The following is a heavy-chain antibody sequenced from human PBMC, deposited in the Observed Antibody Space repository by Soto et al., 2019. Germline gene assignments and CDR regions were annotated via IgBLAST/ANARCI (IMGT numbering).Heavy chain of an antibody. V-gene: IGHV4-39*01. Sequence: SETLSLTCTVSGGSISSSSYYWGWIRQPPGKGLEWIGSIYYSGSTYYNPSLKSRVTISVDTSKNQLSLKVNSVTAADTAVYYCARHRDDILTGWHHWGQGTLVTVSS. CDR2: IYYSGST. CDR1: GGSISSSSYY. J-gene: IGHJ5*02. CDR3: ARHRDDILTGWHH. D-gene: IGHD3-9*01.